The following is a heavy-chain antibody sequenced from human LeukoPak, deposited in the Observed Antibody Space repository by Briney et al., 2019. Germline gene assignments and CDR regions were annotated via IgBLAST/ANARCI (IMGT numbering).Heavy chain of an antibody. CDR1: GYSISSGYY. CDR3: AREAGATVQLERVDY. V-gene: IGHV4-38-2*02. Sequence: SETLSLTCAVSGYSISSGYYWGWIRQPPGKGLEWIGSIYHSGNTYYNPSLKSRVTISVDTSKNQFSLKLSSVTAADTAVYYCAREAGATVQLERVDYWGQGTLVTVSS. D-gene: IGHD1-1*01. J-gene: IGHJ4*02. CDR2: IYHSGNT.